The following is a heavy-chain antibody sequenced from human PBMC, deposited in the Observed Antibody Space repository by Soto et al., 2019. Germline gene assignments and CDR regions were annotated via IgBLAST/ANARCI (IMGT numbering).Heavy chain of an antibody. CDR3: AKDFGYNYGYDAFDI. CDR2: VSGSGGST. CDR1: GFSFSSYA. J-gene: IGHJ3*02. Sequence: GGSLRLSCAASGFSFSSYAMSWVRQAQGKGLEWVSGVSGSGGSTYCVDSVKGRFTISRDNSKNTLYLQMNSLRAEDTAVYYCAKDFGYNYGYDAFDIWGQGTMVTVSS. V-gene: IGHV3-23*01. D-gene: IGHD5-18*01.